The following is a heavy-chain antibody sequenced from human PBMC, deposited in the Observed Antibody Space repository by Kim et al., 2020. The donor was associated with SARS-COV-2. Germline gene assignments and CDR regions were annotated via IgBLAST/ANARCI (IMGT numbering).Heavy chain of an antibody. CDR2: INTNTGNP. J-gene: IGHJ5*02. D-gene: IGHD3-22*01. V-gene: IGHV7-4-1*02. CDR3: ARALYYYDSSGYYRHNWFDP. CDR1: GYTFTSYA. Sequence: ASVKVSCKASGYTFTSYAMNWVRQAPGQGLEWMGWINTNTGNPTYAQGFTGRFVFSLDTSVSTAYLQISSLKAEDTAVYYCARALYYYDSSGYYRHNWFDPWGQGTLVTVSS.